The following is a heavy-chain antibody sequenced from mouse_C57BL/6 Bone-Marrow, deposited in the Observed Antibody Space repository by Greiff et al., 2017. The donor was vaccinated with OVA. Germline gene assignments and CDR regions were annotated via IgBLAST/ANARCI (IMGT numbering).Heavy chain of an antibody. V-gene: IGHV1-63*01. CDR1: GYTFTNYW. D-gene: IGHD3-3*01. CDR2: IYPGGGYT. Sequence: VQLQQSGAELVRPGTSVKMSCKASGYTFTNYWIGWAKQRPGHGLEWIGDIYPGGGYTNYNEKFKGKATLTADKSSSTAYMELRSLTSEDSAVYFCARRDSQGFAYWGQGTLVTVSA. J-gene: IGHJ3*01. CDR3: ARRDSQGFAY.